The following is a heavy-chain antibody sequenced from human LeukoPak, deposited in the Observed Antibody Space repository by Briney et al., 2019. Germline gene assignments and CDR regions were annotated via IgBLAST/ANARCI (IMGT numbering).Heavy chain of an antibody. J-gene: IGHJ6*02. V-gene: IGHV3-30-3*01. CDR2: ISYDGSNK. CDR3: ARARDGSPRDGMDV. CDR1: GFIFSSYA. D-gene: IGHD1-26*01. Sequence: PGGSLRPSCAASGFIFSSYAMHWVRQAPGKGLEWVAVISYDGSNKYYADSVKGRFTISRDNSKNTLYLQMNSLRAEDTAVYYCARARDGSPRDGMDVWGQGTTVTVSS.